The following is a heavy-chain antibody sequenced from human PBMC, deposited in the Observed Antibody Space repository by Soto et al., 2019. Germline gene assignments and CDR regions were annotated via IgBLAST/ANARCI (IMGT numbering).Heavy chain of an antibody. V-gene: IGHV4-34*01. CDR3: STRAYDTNGYYRFDH. CDR1: GGSFSGHS. CDR2: INHSGRV. Sequence: PXETLPLTCAVDGGSFSGHSWTWIRQSPGKGLEWIGDINHSGRVNYSPSLKSRVTISLDTSKNHFSLTLSAVTAADTAMYYCSTRAYDTNGYYRFDHWGQGALVTVSS. J-gene: IGHJ5*01. D-gene: IGHD3-22*01.